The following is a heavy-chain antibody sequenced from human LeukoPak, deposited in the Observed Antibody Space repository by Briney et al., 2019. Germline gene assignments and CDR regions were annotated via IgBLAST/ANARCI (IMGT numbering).Heavy chain of an antibody. CDR1: GGSFSGYY. CDR3: ARERGYANWFDP. J-gene: IGHJ5*02. Sequence: KPSETLSLTCAVYGGSFSGYYWSWIRQPPGKGLEWIGEINHSGSTSYNPSLKSRVTISVDTSKNQFSLKLSSVTAADTAVYYCARERGYANWFDPWGQGTLVTVSS. D-gene: IGHD5-18*01. CDR2: INHSGST. V-gene: IGHV4-34*01.